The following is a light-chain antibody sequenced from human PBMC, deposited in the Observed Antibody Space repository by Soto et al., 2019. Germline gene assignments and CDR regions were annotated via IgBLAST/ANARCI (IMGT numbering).Light chain of an antibody. V-gene: IGKV1-5*01. J-gene: IGKJ1*01. CDR2: GAS. Sequence: DIQMTQSPSTLSASVGDRVTITCRASQSISSWLAWYQQKPGKAPKLLIYGASSLEGGVPSRFSGSGSGTEFTLTISSLQPDDFATYYCQQYNSYDMWSFGQGTKVELK. CDR3: QQYNSYDMWS. CDR1: QSISSW.